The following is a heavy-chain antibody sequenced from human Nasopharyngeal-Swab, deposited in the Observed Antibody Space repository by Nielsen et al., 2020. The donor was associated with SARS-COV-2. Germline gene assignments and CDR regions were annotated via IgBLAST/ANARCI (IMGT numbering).Heavy chain of an antibody. CDR1: GFTFSDYY. V-gene: IGHV3-11*05. Sequence: GESLKISCAASGFTFSDYYLSWIRQAPGEGLEWVSYISSSSSYTNYADSVQGRFTISSDNAKNSLYLQMNSLRAEDTAVYYCARAALTVTYSFDYWGQGTLVTVSS. CDR2: ISSSSSYT. D-gene: IGHD3-16*01. CDR3: ARAALTVTYSFDY. J-gene: IGHJ4*02.